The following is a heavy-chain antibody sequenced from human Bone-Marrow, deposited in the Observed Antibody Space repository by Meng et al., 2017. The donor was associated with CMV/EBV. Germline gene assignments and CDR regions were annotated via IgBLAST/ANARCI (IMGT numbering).Heavy chain of an antibody. CDR2: IGTGGATT. CDR1: GLSFSSCD. V-gene: IGHV3-23*01. D-gene: IGHD4/OR15-4a*01. CDR3: AKELDSGGYSFDC. J-gene: IGHJ4*02. Sequence: ASGLSFSSCDVTWVRQVPGRGLGCVTDIGTGGATTCCADSEESRFTISRDNSKNTLFLKMNSLRADDTAMYYCAKELDSGGYSFDCWGQGTLVTVSS.